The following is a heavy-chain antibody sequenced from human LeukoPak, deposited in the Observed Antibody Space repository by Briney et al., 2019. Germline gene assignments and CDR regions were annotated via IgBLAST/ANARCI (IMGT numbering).Heavy chain of an antibody. J-gene: IGHJ4*02. Sequence: SETLSLTCAVYGGSFSGYYWSWIRQPPGKGLEWIGEINHSGSTNYNPSLKSRVTISVDTSKNQFSLKLSSVTAADTAVYYCARGTVPAAKFTRWGQGTLVTVSS. V-gene: IGHV4-34*01. CDR3: ARGTVPAAKFTR. CDR2: INHSGST. CDR1: GGSFSGYY. D-gene: IGHD2-2*01.